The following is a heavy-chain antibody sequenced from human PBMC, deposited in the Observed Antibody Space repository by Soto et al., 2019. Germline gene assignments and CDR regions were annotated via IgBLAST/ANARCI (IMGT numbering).Heavy chain of an antibody. V-gene: IGHV3-74*01. D-gene: IGHD3-22*01. CDR1: GFTFSSYW. CDR2: INSDGSST. CDR3: ARASYYYDSSGYYYTPFDY. Sequence: GGSLRLSCAASGFTFSSYWMHWVRQAPGKGLVWVSRINSDGSSTSYADSVKGRFTISRDNAKNTLYLQMNSLRAVDTAVYYCARASYYYDSSGYYYTPFDYWGQGTLVTVSS. J-gene: IGHJ4*02.